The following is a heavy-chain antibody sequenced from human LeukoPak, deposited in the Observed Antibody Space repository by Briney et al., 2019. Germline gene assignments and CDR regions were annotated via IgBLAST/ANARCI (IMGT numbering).Heavy chain of an antibody. V-gene: IGHV3-30*02. Sequence: PGGSLRLSCVASGFTFSNYGIHWVRQAPGKGLEWVAFIRYDGSIKNYTDSVKGRFTSSRDNAKNSLYLQMDSLRAEDTAVYYCARAPTSYSSDWFPYTNWGQGTLVTVSS. CDR1: GFTFSNYG. CDR3: ARAPTSYSSDWFPYTN. CDR2: IRYDGSIK. D-gene: IGHD6-13*01. J-gene: IGHJ4*02.